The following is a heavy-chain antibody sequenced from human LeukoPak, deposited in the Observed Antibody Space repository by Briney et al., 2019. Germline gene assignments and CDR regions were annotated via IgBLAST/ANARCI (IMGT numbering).Heavy chain of an antibody. CDR2: INPSGGST. D-gene: IGHD6-19*01. Sequence: GASVTVSCKASVYTFTRYYMHWVRQAPGQGLEWMGIINPSGGSTSYAQKFQGRVTMTRDTSTSTVYMELSSLRSEDTAVYYCAREDSGWQTDYWGQGTLVTVSS. CDR1: VYTFTRYY. CDR3: AREDSGWQTDY. V-gene: IGHV1-46*03. J-gene: IGHJ4*02.